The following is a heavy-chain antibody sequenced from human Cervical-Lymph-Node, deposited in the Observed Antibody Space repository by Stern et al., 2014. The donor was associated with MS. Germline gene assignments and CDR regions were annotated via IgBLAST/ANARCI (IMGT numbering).Heavy chain of an antibody. D-gene: IGHD3-10*01. CDR3: ARQNMVRGVTELDF. J-gene: IGHJ4*02. CDR2: INPSTGST. Sequence: VQLVQSGTEVKKSGASVRVSCKASGYTFSIYYMHWVRQAPGQGLEWLGIINPSTGSTTSAQKFLGRENLTKDTYTSTVSLESRSLISEDTAVYYCARQNMVRGVTELDFWGQGTLVTVSS. CDR1: GYTFSIYY. V-gene: IGHV1-46*01.